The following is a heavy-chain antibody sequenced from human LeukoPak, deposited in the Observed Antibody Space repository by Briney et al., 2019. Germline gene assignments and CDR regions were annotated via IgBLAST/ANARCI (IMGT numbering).Heavy chain of an antibody. J-gene: IGHJ3*02. V-gene: IGHV3-48*04. D-gene: IGHD3-3*01. CDR1: GFTFSSYS. Sequence: GGSLRLSCAASGFTFSSYSMNWVRQAPGKGLEWVSYISSSSSTIYYADSVKGRFTISRDNAKNSLYLQMNSLRAEDTALYYCAKSAENDAFDIWGQGTMVTVSS. CDR2: ISSSSSTI. CDR3: AKSAENDAFDI.